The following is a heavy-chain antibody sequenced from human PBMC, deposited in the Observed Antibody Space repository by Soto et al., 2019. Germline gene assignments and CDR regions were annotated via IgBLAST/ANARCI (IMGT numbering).Heavy chain of an antibody. J-gene: IGHJ4*02. CDR1: GFTFSSYA. CDR3: AKDLFXSYYDSSGYHYSNEFDY. Sequence: PGGSLRLSCAASGFTFSSYAMSWVRQAPGKGLEWVSAISGSGGSTYYADSVKGRFTISRDNSKNTLYLQMNSLRAEDTAVYYCAKDLFXSYYDSSGYHYSNEFDYWGQGTLVTVSS. D-gene: IGHD3-22*01. CDR2: ISGSGGST. V-gene: IGHV3-23*01.